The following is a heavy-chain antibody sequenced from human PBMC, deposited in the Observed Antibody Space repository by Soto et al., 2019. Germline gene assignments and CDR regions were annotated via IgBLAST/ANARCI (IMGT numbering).Heavy chain of an antibody. Sequence: GGSLRLSCAASGFTFSNCAMSWVRQAPGKGLEWVSTISGSGNYTFYADSVKGRFTISRDNSKNTLYLQMNSLRAEDTAIYYCAKARCGSGSYAPVDYWGQGALVTVSS. CDR1: GFTFSNCA. D-gene: IGHD3-10*01. V-gene: IGHV3-23*01. CDR3: AKARCGSGSYAPVDY. J-gene: IGHJ4*02. CDR2: ISGSGNYT.